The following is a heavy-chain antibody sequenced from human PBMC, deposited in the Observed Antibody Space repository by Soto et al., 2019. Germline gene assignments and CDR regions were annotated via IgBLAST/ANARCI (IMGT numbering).Heavy chain of an antibody. CDR1: ASSISMGGYY. Sequence: SETLSLTCTVSASSISMGGYYCSWIRQHPGKGLEWIGYIYYSGSTYYNPSLKSRVTISVDTSKNQFSLKLSSVTAADTAVYYCARGYGSPVRSLEAWRQGTLVTVSS. J-gene: IGHJ5*02. CDR2: IYYSGST. V-gene: IGHV4-31*03. CDR3: ARGYGSPVRSLEA. D-gene: IGHD2-15*01.